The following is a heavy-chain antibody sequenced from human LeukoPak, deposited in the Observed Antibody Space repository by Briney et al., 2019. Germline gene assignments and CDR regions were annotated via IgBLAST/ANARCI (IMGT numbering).Heavy chain of an antibody. J-gene: IGHJ2*01. CDR1: GGSISSSNYY. D-gene: IGHD4-17*01. Sequence: SETLSLTCAVSGGSISSSNYYWGWIRQPPGKGLEWIGSMYYSGSTYYNPSLKSRVTMSVDTSKNQFSLKLSSVTAADTAVYYCARLRLPLSVTTPRINWYFDLWGRGTLVTVSS. CDR3: ARLRLPLSVTTPRINWYFDL. CDR2: MYYSGST. V-gene: IGHV4-39*01.